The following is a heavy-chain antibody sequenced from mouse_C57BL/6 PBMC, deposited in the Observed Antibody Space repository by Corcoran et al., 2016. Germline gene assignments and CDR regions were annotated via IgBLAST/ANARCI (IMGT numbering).Heavy chain of an antibody. CDR2: MNPNNGGT. Sequence: EVQLQQSGPELVKPGASVKISCKASGYTFTDYYMNWVKQSHGKSLEWIGDMNPNNGGTSYNQKFKGKATLTVDKSSSTAYMELCSLTSEYSAVYYCSRGSSSGYLYATDDWGQGTAVTVSS. CDR1: GYTFTDYY. J-gene: IGHJ4*01. V-gene: IGHV1-26*01. D-gene: IGHD3-2*02. CDR3: SRGSSSGYLYATDD.